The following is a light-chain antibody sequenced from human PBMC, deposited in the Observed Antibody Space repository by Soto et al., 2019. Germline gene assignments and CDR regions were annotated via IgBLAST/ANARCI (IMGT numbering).Light chain of an antibody. V-gene: IGLV2-14*01. Sequence: QSALTQPASVSGSPGQSITISCTGTSSDVGGHSYVSWYQQYPGKAPKLMIHEVSNRPSGVSNRFSGSRSGNTASLTISGLQAEDEADYYCSSYSGSYTPVIFGGGTKVTVL. CDR2: EVS. J-gene: IGLJ2*01. CDR1: SSDVGGHSY. CDR3: SSYSGSYTPVI.